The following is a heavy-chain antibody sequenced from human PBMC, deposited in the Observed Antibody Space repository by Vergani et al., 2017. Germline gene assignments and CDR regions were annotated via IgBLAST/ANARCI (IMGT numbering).Heavy chain of an antibody. CDR3: AKGQQLVFFSVDV. CDR2: VSWNSETI. Sequence: VQLVESGGGLVQPGRSLRLSCEASGFRFDEYAMNWVRRVPGKGLEWVSGVSWNSETIRYADSVKGRFTISRDNAKSSLYLQMDSLRPEDTAHYYCAKGQQLVFFSVDVWGIGTSVTVTA. D-gene: IGHD6-13*01. J-gene: IGHJ6*04. CDR1: GFRFDEYA. V-gene: IGHV3-9*01.